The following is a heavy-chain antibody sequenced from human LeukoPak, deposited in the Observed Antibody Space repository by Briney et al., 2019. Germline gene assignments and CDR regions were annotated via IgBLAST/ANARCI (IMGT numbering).Heavy chain of an antibody. CDR1: GFTFSSYA. V-gene: IGHV3-23*01. CDR3: TKDDTIFGVVIIYSTPRRGFDY. Sequence: GGSLRLSCAASGFTFSSYAMSWVRQAPGKGLEWVSAISGSGGSTYYADSVKGRFTISRDNSKNTLYLQMNSLRAEDTAVYYCTKDDTIFGVVIIYSTPRRGFDYWGQGTLVTVSS. D-gene: IGHD3-3*01. J-gene: IGHJ4*02. CDR2: ISGSGGST.